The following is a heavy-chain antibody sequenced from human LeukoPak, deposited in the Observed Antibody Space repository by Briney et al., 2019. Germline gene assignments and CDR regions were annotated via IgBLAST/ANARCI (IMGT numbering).Heavy chain of an antibody. CDR1: GGSISSGGYS. Sequence: KSSETLSLTCAVSGGSISSGGYSWSWIRQPPGKGLEWIGYIYHSGSTYYNPSLKSRVTISVDRSKNQFSLKLSSVTAADTAVYYCARGWYSGSYSYYYYYGMDVWGQGTTVTVSS. V-gene: IGHV4-30-2*01. CDR2: IYHSGST. J-gene: IGHJ6*02. D-gene: IGHD1-26*01. CDR3: ARGWYSGSYSYYYYYGMDV.